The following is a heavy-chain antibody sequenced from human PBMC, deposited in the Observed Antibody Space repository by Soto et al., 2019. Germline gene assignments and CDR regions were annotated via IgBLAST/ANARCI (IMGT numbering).Heavy chain of an antibody. V-gene: IGHV4-61*01. Sequence: SETLSLTCTVSGGSVSSGSYYWSWIRQPPGKGLEWIGYIYYSGSTNYNPSLKSRVTISVDTSKNQFSLKLSSVTAADTAVYYCARSPNIVVVPAASWFDPWGQGTPVTVSS. J-gene: IGHJ5*02. D-gene: IGHD2-2*01. CDR1: GGSVSSGSYY. CDR3: ARSPNIVVVPAASWFDP. CDR2: IYYSGST.